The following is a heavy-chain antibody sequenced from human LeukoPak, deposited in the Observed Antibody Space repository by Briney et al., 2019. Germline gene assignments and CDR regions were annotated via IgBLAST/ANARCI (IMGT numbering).Heavy chain of an antibody. CDR1: GFTLSHFW. CDR3: AREDGYCSGGNCYSYFDS. J-gene: IGHJ4*02. D-gene: IGHD2-15*01. V-gene: IGHV3-7*01. Sequence: GGSLRLSCAASGFTLSHFWMSWVRQAPGKGLEWVAYIKKTGSETYYVDSVKGRFTTARDNTRNSLFLQMYSLRAEDTAVYFCAREDGYCSGGNCYSYFDSWGQGTLVTVSS. CDR2: IKKTGSET.